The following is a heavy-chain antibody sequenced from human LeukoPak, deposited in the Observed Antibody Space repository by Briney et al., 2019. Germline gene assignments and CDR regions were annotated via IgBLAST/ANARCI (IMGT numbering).Heavy chain of an antibody. V-gene: IGHV1-8*01. J-gene: IGHJ5*02. D-gene: IGHD3-3*01. CDR3: ARGIRFTTYSWFDP. CDR2: MNPNSGNT. CDR1: GYTFTSYD. Sequence: ASVKVSCKASGYTFTSYDINWVRQATGQGLEWMGWMNPNSGNTGYAQKFQGRVTMTRNTSISTAYMELSSLRSEDTAVYYCARGIRFTTYSWFDPWGQGTLVTVSS.